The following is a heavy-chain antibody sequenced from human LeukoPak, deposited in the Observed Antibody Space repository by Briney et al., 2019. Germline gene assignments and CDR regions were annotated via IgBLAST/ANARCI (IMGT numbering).Heavy chain of an antibody. D-gene: IGHD2-15*01. Sequence: SGGSLRLSCAASGFTFSGSAMHWVRQASGKGLEWVGRIRSKANSYATAYAASVKGRFTISRDDSKNTADLQMNSLKTEDTAVYYCTRRNCSGGSCYDYWGQGTLVTVSS. CDR1: GFTFSGSA. CDR3: TRRNCSGGSCYDY. V-gene: IGHV3-73*01. CDR2: IRSKANSYAT. J-gene: IGHJ4*02.